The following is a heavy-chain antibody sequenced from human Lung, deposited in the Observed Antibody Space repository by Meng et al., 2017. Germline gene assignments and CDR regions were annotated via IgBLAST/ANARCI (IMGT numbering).Heavy chain of an antibody. Sequence: GWVIHFPGAWLSWVRQAPGRGLEWIGRIKSRGAGETTDYAAPVRGRFTLSRDDSKNMVDLQMNSLTSEDTAMYYCTHDNDGYYTFVFWGQGTLVTVSS. CDR1: VIHFPGAW. CDR3: THDNDGYYTFVF. J-gene: IGHJ4*02. D-gene: IGHD3-3*01. V-gene: IGHV3-15*01. CDR2: IKSRGAGETT.